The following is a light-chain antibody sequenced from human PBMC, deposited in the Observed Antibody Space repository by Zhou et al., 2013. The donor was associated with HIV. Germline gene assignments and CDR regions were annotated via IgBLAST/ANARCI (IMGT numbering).Light chain of an antibody. V-gene: IGKV1-8*01. CDR2: AAS. Sequence: AIRMTQSPSSFSASTGDRVTITCRASQGISSYLAWYQQKPGKAPKLLIYAASTLQSGVPSRFSGSGSGTDFTLTISCLQSEDFATYFCLQFDSYPITFGQGTRLEI. J-gene: IGKJ5*01. CDR3: LQFDSYPIT. CDR1: QGISSY.